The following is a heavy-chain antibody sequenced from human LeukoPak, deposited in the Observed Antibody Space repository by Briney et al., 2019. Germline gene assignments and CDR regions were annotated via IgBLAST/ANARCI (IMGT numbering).Heavy chain of an antibody. CDR1: GFTFSDHG. J-gene: IGHJ4*02. Sequence: GGSLRLSCVASGFTFSDHGMHWVRQAPGKGLEWLAFIRYDGTDESYGDSVRGRLTIYRDNSKSTLYLQMNSLRPEDTAVCYCAKGGSNNWSFDNWGQGTLVTVSS. D-gene: IGHD1-1*01. CDR3: AKGGSNNWSFDN. V-gene: IGHV3-30*02. CDR2: IRYDGTDE.